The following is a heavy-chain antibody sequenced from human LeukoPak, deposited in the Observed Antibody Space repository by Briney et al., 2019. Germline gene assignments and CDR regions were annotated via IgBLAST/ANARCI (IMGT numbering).Heavy chain of an antibody. CDR3: ARGGYYDSSGYYQWNWFDP. CDR1: GGSFSGYY. D-gene: IGHD3-22*01. V-gene: IGHV4-34*01. J-gene: IGHJ5*02. Sequence: SETLSLTCAVYGGSFSGYYWSWIRQPPGKGLEWIGEINHSGSTNHNPSLKSRVTISVDTSKNQFSLKLSSVTAADTAVYYCARGGYYDSSGYYQWNWFDPWGQGTLVTVSS. CDR2: INHSGST.